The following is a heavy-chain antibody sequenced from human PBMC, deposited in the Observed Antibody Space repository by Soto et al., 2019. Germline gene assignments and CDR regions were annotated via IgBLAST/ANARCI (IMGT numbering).Heavy chain of an antibody. CDR2: INHSGST. CDR1: GGSFSGYY. V-gene: IGHV4-34*01. Sequence: QVQLQQWGAGLLKPSETLSLTCAVYGGSFSGYYWSWIRQPPGKGLEWIGEINHSGSTNYNPSLKSRVTVAVDTSKNHFSLKLSSVTAADTAVYYCAREQGSSGDYFDYWGQGTLVTVSS. D-gene: IGHD6-13*01. J-gene: IGHJ4*02. CDR3: AREQGSSGDYFDY.